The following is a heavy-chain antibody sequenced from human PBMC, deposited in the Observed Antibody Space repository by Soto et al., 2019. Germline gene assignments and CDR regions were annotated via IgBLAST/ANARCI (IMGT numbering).Heavy chain of an antibody. CDR2: IYYSGST. Sequence: PSETLSLTCTVSGGSISSSSYYWGWIRQPPXKGLEWIGSIYYSGSTYYNPSLKSRVTISVDTSKNQFSLKLSSVTAADTAVYYCARQVYSSSWYRGTYYFDYWGQGTLVTVSS. J-gene: IGHJ4*02. V-gene: IGHV4-39*01. D-gene: IGHD6-13*01. CDR3: ARQVYSSSWYRGTYYFDY. CDR1: GGSISSSSYY.